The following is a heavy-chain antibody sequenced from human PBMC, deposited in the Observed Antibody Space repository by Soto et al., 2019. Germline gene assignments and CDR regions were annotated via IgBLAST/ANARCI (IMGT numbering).Heavy chain of an antibody. D-gene: IGHD4-17*01. CDR1: GGSISSSSYY. Sequence: SETLSLTCTVSGGSISSSSYYWSWIRQPPGKGLEWIGYIYYSGSTDYNPSLKSRVTISVDTSKNQFSLKLSSVTAADTAVYYCARRSNGDPEADWFDPWGQGTLVTVSS. CDR3: ARRSNGDPEADWFDP. J-gene: IGHJ5*02. V-gene: IGHV4-61*05. CDR2: IYYSGST.